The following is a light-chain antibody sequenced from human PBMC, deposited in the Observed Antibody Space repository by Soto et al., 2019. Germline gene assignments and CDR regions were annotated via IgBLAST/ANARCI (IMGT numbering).Light chain of an antibody. J-gene: IGKJ1*01. V-gene: IGKV3-20*01. CDR1: QSVTSTY. Sequence: DTVLTQSPGTLSLSLGERATLSCRASQSVTSTYLAWYQHRPGQAPRLLIYGASTRATGIPDRFSGSGSGTDFTLTISRLEPEDFAVYYCQQYAYPPWTFGHGTKVEIK. CDR2: GAS. CDR3: QQYAYPPWT.